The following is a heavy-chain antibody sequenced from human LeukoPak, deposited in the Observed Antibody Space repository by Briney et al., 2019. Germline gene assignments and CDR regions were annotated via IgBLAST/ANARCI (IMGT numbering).Heavy chain of an antibody. D-gene: IGHD3-3*01. V-gene: IGHV4-34*01. J-gene: IGHJ5*02. CDR1: GGSFSGYY. CDR2: IYYSGST. Sequence: SQTLSLTCAVYGGSFSGYYWSWIRQPPGKGLEWIGSIYYSGSTYYNPSLKSRVTISVDTSKNQFSLKLSSVTAADTAVYYCARGFWSGYFLGVNWFDPWGQGTLVTVSS. CDR3: ARGFWSGYFLGVNWFDP.